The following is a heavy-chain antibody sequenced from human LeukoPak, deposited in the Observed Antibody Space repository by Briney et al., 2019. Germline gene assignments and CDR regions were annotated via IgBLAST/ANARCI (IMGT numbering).Heavy chain of an antibody. D-gene: IGHD2-15*01. Sequence: GGSLRLSCAASGFTFSSYGMHWVRQAPGKGLEWVAVISYDGSNKYYADSVKGRFTISRDNSKNTLYLQMNSLRAEDTAVYYCAKPAEQRRGYSSRPYFDYWGQGTLVTVSS. J-gene: IGHJ4*02. V-gene: IGHV3-30*18. CDR3: AKPAEQRRGYSSRPYFDY. CDR1: GFTFSSYG. CDR2: ISYDGSNK.